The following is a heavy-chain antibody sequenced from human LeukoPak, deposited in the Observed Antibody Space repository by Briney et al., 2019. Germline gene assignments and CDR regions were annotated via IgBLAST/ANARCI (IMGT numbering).Heavy chain of an antibody. J-gene: IGHJ4*02. CDR1: GGSITSGAYA. CDR3: ARGGGFYGSGTTHFDY. CDR2: IYRSGST. Sequence: SETLSLTCAVSGGSITSGAYAWSWIRQPPGKGLEWIGYIYRSGSTSYKPSLKCRLSITIDKSKNQFSLNLRSVTAADTAFYYCARGGGFYGSGTTHFDYWGQGTLATVSS. D-gene: IGHD3-10*01. V-gene: IGHV4-30-2*01.